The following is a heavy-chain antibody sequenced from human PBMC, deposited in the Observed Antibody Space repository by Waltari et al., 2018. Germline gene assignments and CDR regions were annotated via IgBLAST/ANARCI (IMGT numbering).Heavy chain of an antibody. J-gene: IGHJ4*02. CDR2: IRYDGHNK. CDR3: ARGDSSAYLDN. D-gene: IGHD3-22*01. Sequence: QVQLVESGGGVVQPGGSLRLSCAGSGFIFGSHGMHWVRQAPGKGLEWVAFIRYDGHNKYYADSVKGRCTISRDNPKNTLYLQMDSLGPEDTALYYCARGDSSAYLDNWGQGTQVTVSS. V-gene: IGHV3-30*02. CDR1: GFIFGSHG.